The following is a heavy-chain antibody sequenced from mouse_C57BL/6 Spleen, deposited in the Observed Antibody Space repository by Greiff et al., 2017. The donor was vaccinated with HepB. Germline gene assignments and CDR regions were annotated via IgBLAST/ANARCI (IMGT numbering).Heavy chain of an antibody. Sequence: QVQLKQSGAELVKPGASVKISCKASGYAFSSYWMNWVKQRPGKGLEWIGQIYPGDGDTNYNGKFKSKATLTADKSSNTAYMQLSSLTSEDSAVYFCTVSTTVESFYAMGYWGQGTSVTVSS. J-gene: IGHJ4*01. CDR1: GYAFSSYW. D-gene: IGHD1-1*01. V-gene: IGHV1-80*01. CDR2: IYPGDGDT. CDR3: TVSTTVESFYAMGY.